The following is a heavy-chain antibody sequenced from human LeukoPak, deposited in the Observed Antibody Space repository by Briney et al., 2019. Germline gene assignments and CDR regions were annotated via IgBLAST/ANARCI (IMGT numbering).Heavy chain of an antibody. D-gene: IGHD6-19*01. CDR3: AREGSSSGWYGHYYGMDV. J-gene: IGHJ6*02. CDR1: GGSISSYY. V-gene: IGHV4-4*07. CDR2: IYTSGST. Sequence: SETLSLTCTVSGGSISSYYWSWIRQPAGKGLEWIGRIYTSGSTHYSPSLKSRVTMSVDTSKNQFSLKLSSVTAADTAVYYCAREGSSSGWYGHYYGMDVWGQGTTVTVSS.